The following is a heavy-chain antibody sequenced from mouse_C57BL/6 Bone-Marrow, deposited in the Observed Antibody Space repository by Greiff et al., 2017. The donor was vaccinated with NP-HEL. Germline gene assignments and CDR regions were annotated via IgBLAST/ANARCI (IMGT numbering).Heavy chain of an antibody. J-gene: IGHJ2*01. CDR3: ASYGYDRGYFAY. Sequence: EVKLVESGGGLVQPGGSLKLSCAASGFTFSDYYMYWVRQTPEKRLEWVAYISNGGGSTYYPDTVKGRFTISRDNAKNTLYLQMSRLKSEDTAMYYCASYGYDRGYFAYWGQGTTLTVSS. D-gene: IGHD2-2*01. CDR2: ISNGGGST. V-gene: IGHV5-12*01. CDR1: GFTFSDYY.